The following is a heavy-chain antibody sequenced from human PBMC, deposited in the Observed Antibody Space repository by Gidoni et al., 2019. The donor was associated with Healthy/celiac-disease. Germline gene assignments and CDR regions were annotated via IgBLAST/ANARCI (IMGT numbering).Heavy chain of an antibody. V-gene: IGHV3-23*01. CDR3: AKDPGLLWFGDTLPAWFDP. J-gene: IGHJ5*02. CDR2: ISGSGGST. D-gene: IGHD3-10*01. CDR1: GFTFSSYA. Sequence: EVQLLESGGGLVQPGGALRLSCAASGFTFSSYAMRWVRQAPGKGLEWVSAISGSGGSTYYADSVKGRFTISRDNSKNTLYLQMNSLRAEDTAVYYCAKDPGLLWFGDTLPAWFDPWGQGTLVTVSS.